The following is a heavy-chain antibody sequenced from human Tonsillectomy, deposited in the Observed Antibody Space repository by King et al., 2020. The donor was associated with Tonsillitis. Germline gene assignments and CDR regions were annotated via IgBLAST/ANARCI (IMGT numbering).Heavy chain of an antibody. D-gene: IGHD5-24*01. CDR3: AKTPTNYGGY. V-gene: IGHV3-30*02. J-gene: IGHJ4*02. CDR1: GFTFNTYD. Sequence: QLVQSGGGVVQPGGSLRLSCAASGFTFNTYDIQWVRQAPGKGLEWVAFIHYDGSNKYYADSVKGRFTISRDNSKNTLYLQMNSLRTEDTAVYYCAKTPTNYGGYWGQGTLVTVSS. CDR2: IHYDGSNK.